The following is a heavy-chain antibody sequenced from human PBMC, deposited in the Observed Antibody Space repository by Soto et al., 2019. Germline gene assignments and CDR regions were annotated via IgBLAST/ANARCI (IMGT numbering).Heavy chain of an antibody. Sequence: GGSLRLSCAASGFTFSTYAMSWVRQAPGKGLESVSTISGSGGSTYYADSVKGRLTISRDNSKNTLYLQMNSLRAEDTAVYYCAKAHDSSGYYPPVYWGQGTLVTVPS. CDR2: ISGSGGST. CDR3: AKAHDSSGYYPPVY. J-gene: IGHJ4*02. V-gene: IGHV3-23*01. CDR1: GFTFSTYA. D-gene: IGHD3-22*01.